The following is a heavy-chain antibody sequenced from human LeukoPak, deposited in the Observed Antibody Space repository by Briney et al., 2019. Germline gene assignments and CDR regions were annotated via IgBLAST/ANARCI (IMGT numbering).Heavy chain of an antibody. D-gene: IGHD3-22*01. Sequence: ASVTVSCKASGYTFSSYSISWVRQAPGQGLEWMGWISTYNGKTDYALKFQGRVTMTTDTSTTTAYMELRSLTSDDTAVYYCARYPYYDCRAYYVYWGQGTLVTVSS. CDR2: ISTYNGKT. V-gene: IGHV1-18*01. CDR1: GYTFSSYS. CDR3: ARYPYYDCRAYYVY. J-gene: IGHJ4*02.